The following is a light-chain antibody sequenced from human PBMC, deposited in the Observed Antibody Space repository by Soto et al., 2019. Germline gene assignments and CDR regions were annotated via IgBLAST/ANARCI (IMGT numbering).Light chain of an antibody. CDR3: SSYSTTYTVL. CDR1: SSDVGGYNY. CDR2: EVS. V-gene: IGLV2-14*01. J-gene: IGLJ2*01. Sequence: QSALTQPASMSGSPGQSITISCTGTSSDVGGYNYVSWYEQHPDRAPKLIIYEVSNRPSGVSIRFSGSKSANTASLTISGHQAEVEADYSSSSYSTTYTVLFGGGTKVTVL.